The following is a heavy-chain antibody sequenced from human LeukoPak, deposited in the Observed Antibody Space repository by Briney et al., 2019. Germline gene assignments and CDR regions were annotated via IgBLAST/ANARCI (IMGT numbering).Heavy chain of an antibody. CDR1: GFTVSSNY. J-gene: IGHJ6*03. Sequence: GGSLRLSCAASGFTVSSNYMSWVRQAPGKGLEWVSVIYSGGSTYYADSVKGRFTISRDYSKNTLYLQMNSLRAEDTAVYYCARVSTVPAAPTNKGWYYYYYMDVWGKGTTVTVSS. CDR3: ARVSTVPAAPTNKGWYYYYYMDV. CDR2: IYSGGST. V-gene: IGHV3-53*01. D-gene: IGHD2-2*01.